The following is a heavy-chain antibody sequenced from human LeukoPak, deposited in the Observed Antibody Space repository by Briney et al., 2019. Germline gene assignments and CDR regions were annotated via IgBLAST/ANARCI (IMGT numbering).Heavy chain of an antibody. J-gene: IGHJ4*02. CDR3: AKGIKAYSSSWYDY. Sequence: GGSLRLSCAASGFTFSSYGMHWVRQAPGKGLEWVAFIRYDGSNKYYADSVKGRFTISRDNSKNTLYLQMNSLRAEDTAVYYCAKGIKAYSSSWYDYWGQGTLVTVSS. CDR2: IRYDGSNK. V-gene: IGHV3-30*02. CDR1: GFTFSSYG. D-gene: IGHD6-13*01.